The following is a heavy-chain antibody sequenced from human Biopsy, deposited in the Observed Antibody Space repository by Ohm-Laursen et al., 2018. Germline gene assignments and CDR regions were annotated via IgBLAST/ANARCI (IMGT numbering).Heavy chain of an antibody. Sequence: SETLSLTCAASGGFISSFYWTWIRQPPGKGPEWIGDISDSGSTNYKPSLKSRVIISVDTSKNQFSLNLSSVTAADTAVYYCARRGSGGRSFDHWGQGTLVTVSS. CDR2: ISDSGST. CDR1: GGFISSFY. D-gene: IGHD2-15*01. V-gene: IGHV4-59*12. J-gene: IGHJ4*02. CDR3: ARRGSGGRSFDH.